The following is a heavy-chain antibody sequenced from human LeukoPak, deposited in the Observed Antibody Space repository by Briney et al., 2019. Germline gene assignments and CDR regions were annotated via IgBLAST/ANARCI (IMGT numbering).Heavy chain of an antibody. V-gene: IGHV3-30-3*01. J-gene: IGHJ6*02. CDR2: ISYDGSNK. CDR1: GFTFSSYA. Sequence: GGSLRLSCEASGFTFSSYAMHWVRQAPGKGLEWVAVISYDGSNKYYADSVKGRFTISRDNSKNTLYLQMNSLRAEDTAVYYCARENYDFWSGSAHGMDVWGQGTTVTVSS. CDR3: ARENYDFWSGSAHGMDV. D-gene: IGHD3-3*01.